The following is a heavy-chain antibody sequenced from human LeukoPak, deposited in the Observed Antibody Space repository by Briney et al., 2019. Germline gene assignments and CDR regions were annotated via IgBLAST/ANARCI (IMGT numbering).Heavy chain of an antibody. Sequence: SETLSLTCAVYGGSFSGYYWSWIRQPPGKGLEWIGEINHSGSTNYNPSLKSRVTISVDTSKNQFSLKLSSVTAADTAVYYCARDEGPYGSGNYYYYYGMDVWGQGTTVTVSS. CDR1: GGSFSGYY. J-gene: IGHJ6*02. D-gene: IGHD3-10*01. CDR3: ARDEGPYGSGNYYYYYGMDV. V-gene: IGHV4-34*01. CDR2: INHSGST.